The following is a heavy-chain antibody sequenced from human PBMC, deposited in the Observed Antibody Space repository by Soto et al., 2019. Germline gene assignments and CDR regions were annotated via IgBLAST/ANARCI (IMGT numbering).Heavy chain of an antibody. Sequence: EVQLVQSGAEVKKPGESLKISCKGSGYSFTSSWIVWVRQMPGKGLEWMGIIYLGDSDTRYSPSFQGQVTISADKSISTSYLQWISLKASDTAIYYCARHRAEYSSTWGFDPWGQGTLVTVSS. D-gene: IGHD2-2*01. CDR1: GYSFTSSW. J-gene: IGHJ5*02. CDR2: IYLGDSDT. CDR3: ARHRAEYSSTWGFDP. V-gene: IGHV5-51*01.